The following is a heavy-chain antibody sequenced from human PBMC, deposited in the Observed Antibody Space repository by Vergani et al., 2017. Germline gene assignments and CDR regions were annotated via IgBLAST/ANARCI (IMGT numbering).Heavy chain of an antibody. CDR2: ISAYNGNT. Sequence: QVQLVPSGAEVKTPGASVKVSCKASGYTFTSYGISWVRQAPGQGLEWMGWISAYNGNTNYAQKLQGRVTMTTDTSTSTAYMELRSLRSDDTAVYYCARGADNWNYQYNWFDPWGQGTLVTVSS. CDR3: ARGADNWNYQYNWFDP. CDR1: GYTFTSYG. J-gene: IGHJ5*02. D-gene: IGHD1-7*01. V-gene: IGHV1-18*04.